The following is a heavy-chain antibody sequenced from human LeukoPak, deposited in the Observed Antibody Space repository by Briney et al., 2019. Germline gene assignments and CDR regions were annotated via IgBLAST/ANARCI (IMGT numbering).Heavy chain of an antibody. CDR1: GFTFDDYA. V-gene: IGHV3-9*01. Sequence: PGGSLRLSCAASGFTFDDYAMHWVRQAPGKGLEWVSDISWNSGSIGYADSVKGRFTISRDNAKNSLYLQMNSLRAEDTALYYCAKETRGYSGYDYNYYYMDVWGKGTTVTISS. D-gene: IGHD5-12*01. J-gene: IGHJ6*03. CDR3: AKETRGYSGYDYNYYYMDV. CDR2: ISWNSGSI.